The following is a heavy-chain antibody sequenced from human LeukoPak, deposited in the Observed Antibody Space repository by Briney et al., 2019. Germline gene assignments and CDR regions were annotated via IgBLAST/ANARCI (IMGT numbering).Heavy chain of an antibody. V-gene: IGHV4-34*01. D-gene: IGHD2-8*01. CDR1: GGSFSGYY. Sequence: KPSETLSLTCAVYGGSFSGYYWSWIRQPPGKGLEWIGEINHSGSTNYNPSLKSRVTISVDTSKNQFSLKLSSVTAADTAVYYCARGSRLTKPYYYYYMDVWGKGTTVTVSS. J-gene: IGHJ6*03. CDR3: ARGSRLTKPYYYYYMDV. CDR2: INHSGST.